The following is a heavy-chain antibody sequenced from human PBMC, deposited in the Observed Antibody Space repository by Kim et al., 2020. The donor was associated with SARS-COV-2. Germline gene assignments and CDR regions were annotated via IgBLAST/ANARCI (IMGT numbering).Heavy chain of an antibody. Sequence: SETLSLTCTVSGGSISSYYWSWIRQPPGKGLEWIGYIYYSWSTNYNPSLKSRVTISVDTSKNQFSLKLSSVTAADTAVYYCARYLRSPLLITAAGAYFDYWGQGTLVTVSS. D-gene: IGHD6-13*01. J-gene: IGHJ4*02. CDR2: IYYSWST. CDR1: GGSISSYY. CDR3: ARYLRSPLLITAAGAYFDY. V-gene: IGHV4-59*01.